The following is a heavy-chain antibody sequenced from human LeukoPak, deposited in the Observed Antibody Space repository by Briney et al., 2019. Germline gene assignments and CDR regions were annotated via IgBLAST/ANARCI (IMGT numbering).Heavy chain of an antibody. Sequence: PSETLSLTCTVSGGSISSSSYYWGWIRQPPGKGLEWIGSIYYSGSTYYNPSLKSRVTISVDTSKNQFSLKLSSVTAADTAVYYCARHPPLTGTTRNYYYYYMDVWGKGTTVTVSS. V-gene: IGHV4-39*01. J-gene: IGHJ6*03. CDR2: IYYSGST. CDR3: ARHPPLTGTTRNYYYYYMDV. CDR1: GGSISSSSYY. D-gene: IGHD1-7*01.